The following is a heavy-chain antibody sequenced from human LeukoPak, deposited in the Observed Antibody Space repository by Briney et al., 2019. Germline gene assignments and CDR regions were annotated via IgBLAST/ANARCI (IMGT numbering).Heavy chain of an antibody. Sequence: SETLSLTCTVSSASISTYYWSWIRQPPGKGLEWIGYIYHSGTSNYNPSLKSRVTMSVDTSKSQFSLSLSSVTSADTAVYYCAREAFRAVAGPFDYWGQGTLVTVSS. CDR2: IYHSGTS. CDR1: SASISTYY. V-gene: IGHV4-59*01. J-gene: IGHJ4*02. CDR3: AREAFRAVAGPFDY. D-gene: IGHD6-19*01.